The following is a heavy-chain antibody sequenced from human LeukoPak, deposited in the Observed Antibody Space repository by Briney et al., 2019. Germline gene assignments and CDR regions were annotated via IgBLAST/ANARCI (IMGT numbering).Heavy chain of an antibody. CDR1: GFTFSSYA. CDR2: ISGSGGST. D-gene: IGHD2-2*01. V-gene: IGHV3-23*01. J-gene: IGHJ5*02. Sequence: GGSLRLSCAASGFTFSSYAMSWVRQAPGKGLEWVSAISGSGGSTYYADSVKGRFTISRDNSKNTLFLQMNSLRAEDTAVYYCAKGGYCSSTSCYVGWFDPWGQGTLVTVSS. CDR3: AKGGYCSSTSCYVGWFDP.